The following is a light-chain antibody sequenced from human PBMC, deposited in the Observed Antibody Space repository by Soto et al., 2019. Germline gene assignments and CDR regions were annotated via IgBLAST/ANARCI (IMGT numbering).Light chain of an antibody. CDR3: QQYVSPSIT. CDR2: GAS. Sequence: EIVLTQSPGTLSLSPGERATLSCRASQSVTSSYLAWYQQKPGQAPRLLIYGASSRATGIPDRFSGSGSGTDFTLTISRLEPEDFAVYYCQQYVSPSITFGQGTRLEIK. J-gene: IGKJ5*01. V-gene: IGKV3-20*01. CDR1: QSVTSSY.